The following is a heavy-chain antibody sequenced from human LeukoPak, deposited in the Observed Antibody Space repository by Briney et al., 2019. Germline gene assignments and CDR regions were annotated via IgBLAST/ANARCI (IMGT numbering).Heavy chain of an antibody. V-gene: IGHV1-46*01. J-gene: IGHJ4*02. CDR1: GYTFTNYY. CDR2: INPGGGST. CDR3: ARDIAPRPGPEYYFDS. Sequence: GASVTVSCKASGYTFTNYYLHWLRQAPGQGLEWMGIINPGGGSTNYAQNFQGRVSMTTDMSTTTVYMELSHPRSEDTALYYCARDIAPRPGPEYYFDSWGQGTLVTVSS. D-gene: IGHD6-6*01.